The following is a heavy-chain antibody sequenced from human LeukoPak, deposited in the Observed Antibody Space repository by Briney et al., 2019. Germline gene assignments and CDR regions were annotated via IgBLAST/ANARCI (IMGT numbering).Heavy chain of an antibody. CDR1: GGSISSYY. CDR3: ARDQENCSGGSCYPNWFDP. CDR2: IYTSGST. V-gene: IGHV4-4*07. J-gene: IGHJ5*02. D-gene: IGHD2-15*01. Sequence: SETLSLTCTVSGGSISSYYWSWIRQPAGKGLEWIGRIYTSGSTNYNPSLKSRVTMSVDTSKNQFSLRLSSVTAADTAVYYCARDQENCSGGSCYPNWFDPWGQGALVTVSS.